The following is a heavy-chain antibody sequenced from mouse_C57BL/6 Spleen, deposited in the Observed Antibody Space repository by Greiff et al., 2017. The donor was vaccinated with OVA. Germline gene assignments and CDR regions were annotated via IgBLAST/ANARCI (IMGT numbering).Heavy chain of an antibody. CDR1: GYTFTDYY. D-gene: IGHD1-1*01. V-gene: IGHV1-19*01. Sequence: VQLKESGPVLVKPGASVKMSCKASGYTFTDYYMNWVKQSHGKSLEWIGVINPYNGGTSYNQKFKGKATLTVDKSSSTAYMERNSLTSEDSAVYYCARRGYYYGSSPVYFDYWGQGTTLTVSS. CDR3: ARRGYYYGSSPVYFDY. J-gene: IGHJ2*01. CDR2: INPYNGGT.